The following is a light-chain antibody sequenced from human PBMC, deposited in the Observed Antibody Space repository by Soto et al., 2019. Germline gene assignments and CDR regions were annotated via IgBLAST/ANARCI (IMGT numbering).Light chain of an antibody. Sequence: EIVLTQSPATPSLSPGERATLSCGASQSVYSSYLAWYQQKPGLAPRLLIYDASNRATGIPVRFSGSGSGTDFTLTISRLEPEDFAVYYCQQYGSSPRTFGQGTKVDIK. V-gene: IGKV3D-20*01. CDR1: QSVYSSY. CDR3: QQYGSSPRT. CDR2: DAS. J-gene: IGKJ1*01.